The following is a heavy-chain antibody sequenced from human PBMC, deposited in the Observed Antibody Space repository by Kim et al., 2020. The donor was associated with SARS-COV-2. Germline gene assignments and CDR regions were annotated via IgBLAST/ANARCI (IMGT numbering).Heavy chain of an antibody. J-gene: IGHJ4*02. D-gene: IGHD4-17*01. V-gene: IGHV3-30*01. Sequence: NYADYVKCRFTNSRDKSKNTLYLQMNSLRAEDTAVYYCARRGDYGAPTHWGQGTLVTVSS. CDR3: ARRGDYGAPTH.